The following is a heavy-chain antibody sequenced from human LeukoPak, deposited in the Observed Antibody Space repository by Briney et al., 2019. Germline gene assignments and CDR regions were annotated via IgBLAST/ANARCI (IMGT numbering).Heavy chain of an antibody. J-gene: IGHJ3*02. CDR3: ARGVGGFSQNAFDI. CDR1: GFTFSSYA. Sequence: GGSLRLSCAASGFTFSSYAMSWVRQAPGKGLEWVSAISGSGGSTYYADSVKGRFTISRDNAKNSLYLQMNSLRAEDTAVYYCARGVGGFSQNAFDIWGQGTIVTVSS. CDR2: ISGSGGST. D-gene: IGHD1-26*01. V-gene: IGHV3-23*01.